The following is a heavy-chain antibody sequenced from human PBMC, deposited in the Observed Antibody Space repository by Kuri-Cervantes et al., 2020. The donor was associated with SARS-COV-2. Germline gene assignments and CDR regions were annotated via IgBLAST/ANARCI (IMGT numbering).Heavy chain of an antibody. Sequence: GESLNTSCLGSGFTFNSYAMFWVRQAPGKGLESVSAITNNGDNTYYADSVKGRFTISRDNSKNTLYLQMSSLSAEDTAVYYCVKDHSPTRGYHYYGMDVWGQGTTVTVSS. CDR3: VKDHSPTRGYHYYGMDV. V-gene: IGHV3-64D*08. D-gene: IGHD3-10*01. CDR1: GFTFNSYA. J-gene: IGHJ6*02. CDR2: ITNNGDNT.